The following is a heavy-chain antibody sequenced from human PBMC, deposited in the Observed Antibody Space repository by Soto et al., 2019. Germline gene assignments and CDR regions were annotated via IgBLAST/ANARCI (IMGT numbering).Heavy chain of an antibody. CDR1: GFTFSSYW. Sequence: PGGSLRLSCAASGFTFSSYWMHWVRQAPGKGLEWVSVISGSGGSTYYADSVKGRFTISRDNSKNTLYLQMNSLRAEDTAVYYCARRGPGTYFDYWGQGTLVTVSS. V-gene: IGHV3-23*01. J-gene: IGHJ4*02. CDR2: ISGSGGST. D-gene: IGHD6-13*01. CDR3: ARRGPGTYFDY.